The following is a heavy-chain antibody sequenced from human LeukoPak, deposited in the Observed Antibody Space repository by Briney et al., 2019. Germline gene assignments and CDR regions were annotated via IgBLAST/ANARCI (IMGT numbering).Heavy chain of an antibody. CDR2: ISGSSSSYI. J-gene: IGHJ4*02. V-gene: IGHV3-21*01. CDR3: AREVGKTGTAWIDY. CDR1: GFTFSNYI. D-gene: IGHD1-7*01. Sequence: GGSLRLSCAASGFTFSNYIMNWVRQAPGKGLEWVSSISGSSSSYIYYAYSVKGRFTISRDNAKNSLYLQMNSLRAEDTAVYYCAREVGKTGTAWIDYWGQGTLVTVSS.